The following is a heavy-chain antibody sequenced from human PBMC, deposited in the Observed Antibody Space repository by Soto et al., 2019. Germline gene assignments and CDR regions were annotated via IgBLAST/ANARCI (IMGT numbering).Heavy chain of an antibody. Sequence: QVQLQQWGAGLLRPSETLSLTCAVYGGSFSGYYWSWIRQPPGKGLEWIGEINHSGSTNYNPSLKSRVTISVDTSKNQFSLKLSSVTAADTAVYYCVRGRDYGEKDYWGQGTLVTVSS. CDR1: GGSFSGYY. D-gene: IGHD4-17*01. V-gene: IGHV4-34*01. CDR3: VRGRDYGEKDY. J-gene: IGHJ4*02. CDR2: INHSGST.